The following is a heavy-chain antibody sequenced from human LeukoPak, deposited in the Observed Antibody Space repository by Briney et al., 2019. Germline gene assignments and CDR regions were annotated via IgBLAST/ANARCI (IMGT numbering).Heavy chain of an antibody. CDR1: GYSFISYW. Sequence: GGSLEISWKGSGYSFISYWIGWVRQLPGKGLEWMGINYPGDSDTTYSPSFQGQVTISADKSINTAYLQWRSLKASDTAMYYCARSFAHVERYYFDYWGQGTLVSVSS. CDR3: ARSFAHVERYYFDY. V-gene: IGHV5-51*01. CDR2: NYPGDSDT. D-gene: IGHD1-1*01. J-gene: IGHJ4*02.